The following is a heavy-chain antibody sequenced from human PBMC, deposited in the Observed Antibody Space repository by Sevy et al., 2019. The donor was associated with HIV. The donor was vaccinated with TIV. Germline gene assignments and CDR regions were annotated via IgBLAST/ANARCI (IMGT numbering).Heavy chain of an antibody. D-gene: IGHD2-2*01. V-gene: IGHV1-8*03. CDR3: ARGGGGPAAIDYYYYYYMDV. CDR2: MNPNSGNT. Sequence: ASVKVSCKASGYTFTSYDINWVRQATGQGLEWMGWMNPNSGNTGYAQKFQGRATITRNTSISTAYMELSSLRSEDTAVYYCARGGGGPAAIDYYYYYYMDVWGKGTTVTVSS. CDR1: GYTFTSYD. J-gene: IGHJ6*03.